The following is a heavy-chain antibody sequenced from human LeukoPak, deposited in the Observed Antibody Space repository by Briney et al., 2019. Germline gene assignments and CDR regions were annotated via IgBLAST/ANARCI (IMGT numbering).Heavy chain of an antibody. CDR3: ARDGDYINYYYYRVDV. V-gene: IGHV3-30*04. D-gene: IGHD4-11*01. CDR2: VSNDGSDT. J-gene: IGHJ6*04. CDR1: GFTFSTYA. Sequence: PGRSLRLSCAASGFTFSTYAMHWVRQAPGRGLEWVTFVSNDGSDTYYADSVKGRFSVSRDNSKNTLYLQTNSLRVEDTAVYYCARDGDYINYYYYRVDVWGKGTTVTVSS.